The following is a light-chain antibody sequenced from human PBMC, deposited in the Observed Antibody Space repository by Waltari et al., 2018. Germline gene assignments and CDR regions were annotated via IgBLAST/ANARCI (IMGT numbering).Light chain of an antibody. CDR3: QQYEAFPVT. CDR2: KAS. V-gene: IGKV1-5*03. Sequence: DIQMTQSPSTLSASVGYRVTITCRASQSVNRWLAWYQQKPGKAPKLLISKASALQNGVAPRFSGGGSGTEFTLTISNLQPDDSSTYYCQQYEAFPVTFGHGTKVEIK. CDR1: QSVNRW. J-gene: IGKJ1*01.